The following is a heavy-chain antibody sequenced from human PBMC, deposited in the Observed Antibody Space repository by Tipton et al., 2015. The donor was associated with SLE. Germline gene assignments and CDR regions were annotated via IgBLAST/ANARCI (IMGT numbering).Heavy chain of an antibody. CDR1: GFTFSSYG. D-gene: IGHD4-17*01. J-gene: IGHJ3*02. Sequence: SLRLSCAASGFTFSSYGMHWVRQAPGKGLEWVTLIWYDGSDKYYADSVKGRFTISRDNSKNTLYLQMNSLRAEDTAVYYCAKEGAPTVTSGDAFDIWGLGTMVTVSS. CDR3: AKEGAPTVTSGDAFDI. V-gene: IGHV3-30*02. CDR2: IWYDGSDK.